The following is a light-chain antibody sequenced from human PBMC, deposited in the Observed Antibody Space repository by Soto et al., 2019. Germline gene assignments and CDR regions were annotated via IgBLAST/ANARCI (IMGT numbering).Light chain of an antibody. CDR1: QSVDSTY. Sequence: EIVLTQSPATLSSFPVDRVTLSCRASQSVDSTYLAWYQQKPGQAPRLLIYDASSRATGIPDRFSGSGSGTDFTLTVSRLEPEDFAVYYCQQYGSSPINFGQGTKVDI. CDR2: DAS. V-gene: IGKV3-20*01. J-gene: IGKJ1*01. CDR3: QQYGSSPIN.